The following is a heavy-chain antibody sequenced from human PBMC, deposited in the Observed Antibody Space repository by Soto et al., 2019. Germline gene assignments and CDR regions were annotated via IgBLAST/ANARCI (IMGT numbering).Heavy chain of an antibody. Sequence: QVQLVQSGAEVKKPGSSVKVSCKASGGTFSSYAISWVRQAPGQGLEWMGGIIPIFGTANYAQKFQGRVTITADESTSTAYMELSSLRSEDTAVYYCARGGATRRQSRTSGSYYVGKLDYWGQGTLVTVSS. V-gene: IGHV1-69*01. CDR1: GGTFSSYA. CDR2: IIPIFGTA. D-gene: IGHD1-26*01. J-gene: IGHJ4*02. CDR3: ARGGATRRQSRTSGSYYVGKLDY.